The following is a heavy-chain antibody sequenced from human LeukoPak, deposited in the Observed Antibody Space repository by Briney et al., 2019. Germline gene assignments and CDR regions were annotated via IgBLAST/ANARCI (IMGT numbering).Heavy chain of an antibody. CDR2: ISWNSGTI. CDR3: AKSNRRQYNSGPNPGPLH. J-gene: IGHJ4*02. D-gene: IGHD6-19*01. V-gene: IGHV3-9*01. Sequence: GGSLRLSCAGSGFIFNNYAMHWVRQPPGKGLEWVSGISWNSGTIDYADSVRGRFTISRDNAKNSLYLQMDSLRVEDTAFYYCAKSNRRQYNSGPNPGPLHWGQGALVTVSS. CDR1: GFIFNNYA.